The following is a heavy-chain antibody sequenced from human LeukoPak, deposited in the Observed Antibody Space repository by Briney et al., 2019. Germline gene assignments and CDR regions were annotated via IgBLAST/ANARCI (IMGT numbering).Heavy chain of an antibody. J-gene: IGHJ4*02. V-gene: IGHV4-59*01. CDR3: ARVGRGDHTWGSYYCDH. Sequence: SETLSLTCTVSGDSFSSYHWSGLRQPPGKGLEWIGYISSSGSTSYNPSLETRLTISVDTSKNQFSLKLSSVTAADTAVYYCARVGRGDHTWGSYYCDHWGQGTLVSVSS. CDR1: GDSFSSYH. D-gene: IGHD3-16*01. CDR2: ISSSGST.